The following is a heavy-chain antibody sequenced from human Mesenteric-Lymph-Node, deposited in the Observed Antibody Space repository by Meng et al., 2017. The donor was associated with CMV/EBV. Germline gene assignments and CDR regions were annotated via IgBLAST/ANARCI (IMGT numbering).Heavy chain of an antibody. Sequence: GESLKISCAASGFTVSSHYMSWVRQAPGQGLEWVSVTYSGAGSTYYADSVKGRFTISRDNSKNTLYLQMNSLRAEDTAVYYCARVHSGYAYYFDYWGQGTLVTVSS. V-gene: IGHV3-23*03. D-gene: IGHD3-22*01. CDR2: TYSGAGST. CDR1: GFTVSSHY. CDR3: ARVHSGYAYYFDY. J-gene: IGHJ4*02.